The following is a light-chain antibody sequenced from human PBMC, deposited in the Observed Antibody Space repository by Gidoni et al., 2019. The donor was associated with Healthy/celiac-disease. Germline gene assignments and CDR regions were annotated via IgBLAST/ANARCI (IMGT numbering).Light chain of an antibody. V-gene: IGKV1-33*01. CDR3: QQYDSLPYT. J-gene: IGKJ2*01. Sequence: DTQMTQPPSSLSASVGDRVTITCQASQVISNYLNWYQQKPGKAPKLLIYDASNLETGVPSRFSGSGSGTDFTFTISSLQPEDIATYYCQQYDSLPYTFGQGTKLEIK. CDR1: QVISNY. CDR2: DAS.